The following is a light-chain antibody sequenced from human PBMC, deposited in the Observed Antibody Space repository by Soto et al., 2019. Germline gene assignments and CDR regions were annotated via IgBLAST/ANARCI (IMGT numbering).Light chain of an antibody. CDR3: QQYFNWPLTWT. Sequence: EIVLTHSPATLSVSAGGRVTLSCRASQSIRTNVAWYQQIPGQAPRLLVYGASTRATGVPARFSGSGSGIEFTLTISSLQSEDSAFYYCQQYFNWPLTWTFGPGTKVDI. J-gene: IGKJ3*01. CDR2: GAS. CDR1: QSIRTN. V-gene: IGKV3-15*01.